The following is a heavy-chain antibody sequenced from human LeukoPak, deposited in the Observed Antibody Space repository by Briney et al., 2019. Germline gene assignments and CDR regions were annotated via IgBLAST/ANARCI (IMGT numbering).Heavy chain of an antibody. J-gene: IGHJ4*02. Sequence: SETLSLTCTVSGGSISSSSYYWGWIRQPPGKGLEWIGSIYYSGSTYYNPSLKSRVTISVDTSKNQFSLKLSSVTAADTAVYYCARGSNWPPFDYWGQGTLVTVSS. CDR1: GGSISSSSYY. D-gene: IGHD7-27*01. CDR3: ARGSNWPPFDY. V-gene: IGHV4-39*07. CDR2: IYYSGST.